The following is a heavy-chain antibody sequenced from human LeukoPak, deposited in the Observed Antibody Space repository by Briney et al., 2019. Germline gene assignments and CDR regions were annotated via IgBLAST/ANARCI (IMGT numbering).Heavy chain of an antibody. D-gene: IGHD3-3*01. CDR3: ARVTTIFGVLKYYYYMDV. V-gene: IGHV3-30*02. CDR1: GFTFSNYA. J-gene: IGHJ6*03. CDR2: IRYDGSNK. Sequence: GGSLRLSCAASGFTFSNYAMHWVRQAPGKGLEWVTFIRYDGSNKYYAESVKGRLNIYRDNSKNTLYLQMNSLRAEDTAVYYCARVTTIFGVLKYYYYMDVWGKGTTVTVSS.